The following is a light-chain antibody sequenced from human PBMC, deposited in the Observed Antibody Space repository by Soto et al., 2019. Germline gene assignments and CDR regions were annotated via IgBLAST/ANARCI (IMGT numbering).Light chain of an antibody. CDR1: HNIERW. V-gene: IGKV1-5*01. Sequence: IQMTQSPSTLSASVGDRVTITCRASHNIERWMPWYQQKRGRAPSLLIFDATTLHSGVPSRFSGGGSGTEFTLTINGLLPDDFATYDCQQFSKSSTFGQGTTVEIK. J-gene: IGKJ1*01. CDR2: DAT. CDR3: QQFSKSST.